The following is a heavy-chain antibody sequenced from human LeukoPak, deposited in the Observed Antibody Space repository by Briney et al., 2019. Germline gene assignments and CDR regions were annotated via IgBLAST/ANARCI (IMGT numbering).Heavy chain of an antibody. CDR2: IWYDGSNK. J-gene: IGHJ6*03. CDR3: ARSPGAAAGTWYYYYMDV. V-gene: IGHV3-33*01. CDR1: GFTFSSYG. Sequence: GGSLRLSRAASGFTFSSYGMHWVRQAPGKGLEWVAVIWYDGSNKYYADAVKGRFTISRDNSKNTLYLQMNSLRAEDTAVYYCARSPGAAAGTWYYYYMDVWGKGTTVTVSS. D-gene: IGHD6-13*01.